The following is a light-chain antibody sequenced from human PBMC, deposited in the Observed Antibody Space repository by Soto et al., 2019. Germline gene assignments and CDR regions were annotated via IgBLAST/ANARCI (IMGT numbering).Light chain of an antibody. V-gene: IGLV2-8*01. CDR1: YSDIGVYDF. J-gene: IGLJ2*01. CDR3: SSYAGNDNGV. CDR2: EVT. Sequence: QSVLTQPPSASGSPGQSVTISCTGTYSDIGVYDFVSWYQQHPGKAPTLLIYEVTKRPSAVPDRFSGAKSGYTAFLTVSGLQAEDDSDYYCSSYAGNDNGVFGGGTKLTVL.